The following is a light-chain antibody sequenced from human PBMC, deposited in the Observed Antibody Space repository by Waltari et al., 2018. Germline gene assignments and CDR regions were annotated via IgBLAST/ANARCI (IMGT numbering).Light chain of an antibody. V-gene: IGKV3-15*01. CDR3: QQYNSWPFT. J-gene: IGKJ3*01. CDR1: QSVRNH. CDR2: GAS. Sequence: EKVMTQSPATRSVSPGERATLSCRASQSVRNHLAWYQQGPGQAPRLLIYGASSRAAGVPARFSGSGSGTEFTLSIDSLQSEDFALYFCQQYNSWPFTFGPGTQVDIK.